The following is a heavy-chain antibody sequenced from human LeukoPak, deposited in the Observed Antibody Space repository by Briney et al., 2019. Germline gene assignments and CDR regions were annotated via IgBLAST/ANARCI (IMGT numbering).Heavy chain of an antibody. CDR3: AKDVGYCSGTSCQNYGMDV. Sequence: GGSLRLSCAASGFTFSSYAMSWVRQAPGKGLEWVSAISGSGGSTYYADSVKGRFTISRDNSKNTLYLQMNSLRAEDTAVYYCAKDVGYCSGTSCQNYGMDVWGQGTTVTVSS. J-gene: IGHJ6*02. CDR2: ISGSGGST. CDR1: GFTFSSYA. D-gene: IGHD2-2*01. V-gene: IGHV3-23*01.